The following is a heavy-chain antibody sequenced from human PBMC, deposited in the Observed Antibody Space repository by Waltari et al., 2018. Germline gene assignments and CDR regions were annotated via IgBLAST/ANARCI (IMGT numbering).Heavy chain of an antibody. CDR1: GSSITRGGHW. Sequence: QVQLQESGPGLVKPSQTLSLTCSVSGSSITRGGHWLTWVRLSAGKGLEWVGQVFQTGVANYGPSLRSRVTMSLDTSRNEFSLRLTSVTAADTAIYFCARDRPGVSSSSPHYLHGMDVRGQGTMVTVSS. J-gene: IGHJ6*02. CDR2: VFQTGVA. D-gene: IGHD6-6*01. CDR3: ARDRPGVSSSSPHYLHGMDV. V-gene: IGHV4-61*02.